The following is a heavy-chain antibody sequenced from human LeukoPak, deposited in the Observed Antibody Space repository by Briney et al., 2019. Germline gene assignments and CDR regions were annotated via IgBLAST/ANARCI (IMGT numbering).Heavy chain of an antibody. V-gene: IGHV4-59*08. CDR3: ARKGRDYFDY. J-gene: IGHJ4*02. CDR1: GGSISSYY. Sequence: SETLSLTCTVSGGSISSYYWSWIRQPPGKGLEWIGSIYHSGSTYYNPSLKCRVTISVDTSKNQFSLKLSSVTAADTAVYCCARKGRDYFDYWGQGTLVTVSS. CDR2: IYHSGST.